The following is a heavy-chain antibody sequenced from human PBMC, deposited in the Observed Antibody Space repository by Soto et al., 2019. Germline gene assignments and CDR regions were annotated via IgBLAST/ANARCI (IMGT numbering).Heavy chain of an antibody. J-gene: IGHJ5*02. Sequence: SETLSLTCAVYGGSFSGYYWSWIRQPPGKGLEWIGEINHSGSTNYNPSLKSRVTISVDTSKNQFSLKLSSVTAADTAVYYCARGCCSGGSCYPISPFDPWGQGTLVTVSS. CDR3: ARGCCSGGSCYPISPFDP. V-gene: IGHV4-34*01. CDR1: GGSFSGYY. D-gene: IGHD2-15*01. CDR2: INHSGST.